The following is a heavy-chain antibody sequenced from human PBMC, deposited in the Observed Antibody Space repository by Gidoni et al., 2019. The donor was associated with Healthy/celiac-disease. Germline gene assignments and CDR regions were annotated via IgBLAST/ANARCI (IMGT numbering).Heavy chain of an antibody. V-gene: IGHV1-24*01. CDR2: LDPEDGET. J-gene: IGHJ4*02. CDR3: ATGISKIVGATEIRDY. CDR1: GYTLTEVS. Sequence: QVQLVQSGAEVKKPGASVKVSCKGSGYTLTEVSMHWVRQAPGKGLEWMGGLDPEDGETIYAQKFQGRVTMTEDTSTDTAYMELSSLRSEDTAVYYCATGISKIVGATEIRDYWGQGTLVTVSS. D-gene: IGHD1-26*01.